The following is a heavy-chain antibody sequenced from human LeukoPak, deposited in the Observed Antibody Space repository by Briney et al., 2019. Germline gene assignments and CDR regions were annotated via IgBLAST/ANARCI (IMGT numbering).Heavy chain of an antibody. CDR1: GYTFIGYY. J-gene: IGHJ6*02. D-gene: IGHD3-3*01. CDR3: ARGFWSGYYGMDV. CDR2: INPNSGGT. Sequence: ASVKVSCKASGYTFIGYYMHWVRQGPGQGPEWMGWINPNSGGTNYAQKFQGRVTMTRDTSISTAYMELSRLKSDDTAVYYSARGFWSGYYGMDVWGQGTTVTVSS. V-gene: IGHV1-2*02.